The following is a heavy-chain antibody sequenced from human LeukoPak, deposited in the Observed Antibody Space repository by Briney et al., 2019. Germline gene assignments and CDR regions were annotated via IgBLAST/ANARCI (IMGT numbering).Heavy chain of an antibody. Sequence: SETLSLTCTVSGGSLSSSSYYWGWIRQPPGKGLEWIGSIYYSGSTYYNPSLKSRVTISVDTSKNQFSLKLSSVTAADTAVYYCATRIAARPGFDYWGQGTLVTVSS. J-gene: IGHJ4*02. D-gene: IGHD6-6*01. CDR2: IYYSGST. CDR3: ATRIAARPGFDY. V-gene: IGHV4-39*01. CDR1: GGSLSSSSYY.